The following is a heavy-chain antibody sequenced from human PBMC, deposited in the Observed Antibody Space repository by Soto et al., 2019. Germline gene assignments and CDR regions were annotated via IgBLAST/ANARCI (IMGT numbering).Heavy chain of an antibody. CDR3: ARGQSGEAARKIERRIFNY. D-gene: IGHD6-6*01. V-gene: IGHV1-8*01. Sequence: ASVKVSCKATGYTFTSYDINWVRQATGQGLEWMGCMNPNSGNTGNAQKFQGRVTMTRNTSISTAYMELSSLRSEDTAVYYCARGQSGEAARKIERRIFNYWGQGTLVTVSS. J-gene: IGHJ4*02. CDR2: MNPNSGNT. CDR1: GYTFTSYD.